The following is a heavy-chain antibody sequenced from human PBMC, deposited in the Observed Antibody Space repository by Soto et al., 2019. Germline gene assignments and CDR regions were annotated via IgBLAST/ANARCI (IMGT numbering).Heavy chain of an antibody. V-gene: IGHV3-33*01. CDR3: ARGSPGSVATYDVFDY. D-gene: IGHD5-12*01. Sequence: QVQLVESGGGVVQPGRSLRLSCAASGFTFSSDGMHWVRQAPGKGLEWVAVIWYDGSNKYYADSVKGRFTISRDNSKNTLYLQMNSLRAEDTAVYYCARGSPGSVATYDVFDYWGQGTLVTVSS. CDR2: IWYDGSNK. J-gene: IGHJ4*02. CDR1: GFTFSSDG.